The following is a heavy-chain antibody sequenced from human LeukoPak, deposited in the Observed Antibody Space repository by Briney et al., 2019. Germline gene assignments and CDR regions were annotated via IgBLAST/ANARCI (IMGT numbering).Heavy chain of an antibody. CDR1: GGSFSGYY. J-gene: IGHJ6*03. Sequence: SETLALTCAVYGGSFSGYYWSWFRQPPGKGLEWIGEINHSGSTNYNPSLKMRGTISRDTSKNQSSLKLSSVTAVDTDMYYCARGRPGDYSGTSCYRWYYYYMDVWGKGTTVTVSS. D-gene: IGHD2-2*02. CDR3: ARGRPGDYSGTSCYRWYYYYMDV. CDR2: INHSGST. V-gene: IGHV4-34*01.